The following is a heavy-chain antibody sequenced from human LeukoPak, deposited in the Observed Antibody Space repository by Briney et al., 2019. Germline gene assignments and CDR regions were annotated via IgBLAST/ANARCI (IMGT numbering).Heavy chain of an antibody. CDR2: ISYDGSNK. V-gene: IGHV3-30*04. CDR3: ARGPTRRAPIIVVVPAADRYYFDY. CDR1: GFTFSSYA. D-gene: IGHD2-2*01. J-gene: IGHJ4*03. Sequence: GGSLRLSCAASGFTFSSYAMHWVRQAPGKGLEWVAVISYDGSNKYYADSVKGRFTISRDNSKNTLYLQMNSLRAEDTAVYYCARGPTRRAPIIVVVPAADRYYFDYWGQGTMVTVSS.